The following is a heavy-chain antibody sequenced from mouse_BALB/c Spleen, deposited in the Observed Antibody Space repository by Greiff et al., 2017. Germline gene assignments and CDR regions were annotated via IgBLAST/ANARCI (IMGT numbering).Heavy chain of an antibody. D-gene: IGHD2-1*01. Sequence: VQVVESGPGLVAPSQSLSITCTVSGFSLTGYGVNWVRQPPGKGLEWLGMIWGDGSTDYNSALKSRLSISKDNSKGQVFLKMNRLQTDDTARYYCAREGNEDAMDYWGQGTSVTVSS. CDR2: IWGDGST. CDR1: GFSLTGYG. V-gene: IGHV2-6-7*01. J-gene: IGHJ4*01. CDR3: AREGNEDAMDY.